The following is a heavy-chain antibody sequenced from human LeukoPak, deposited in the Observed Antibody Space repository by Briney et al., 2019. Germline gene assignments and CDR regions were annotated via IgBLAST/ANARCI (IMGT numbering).Heavy chain of an antibody. CDR1: GFTFSDYY. V-gene: IGHV3-11*01. CDR3: ARARTQVDPTILWFGELATESGYYFDY. CDR2: ISSSGSTI. D-gene: IGHD3-10*01. Sequence: PGGSLRLSCAASGFTFSDYYMSWIRQAPGKGLEWVSYISSSGSTIYYADSVKGRFTISRDNAKNSLYLQMNSLRAEDTAVYYCARARTQVDPTILWFGELATESGYYFDYWGQGALVTVSS. J-gene: IGHJ4*02.